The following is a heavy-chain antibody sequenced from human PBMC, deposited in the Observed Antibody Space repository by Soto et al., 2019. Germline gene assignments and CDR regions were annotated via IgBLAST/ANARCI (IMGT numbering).Heavy chain of an antibody. CDR1: GGSISSGGYY. CDR2: IYYSGST. V-gene: IGHV4-31*03. J-gene: IGHJ6*02. Sequence: SETLSLTCTVSGGSISSGGYYWSWIRQHPGKGLEWIGYIYYSGSTYYNPSLKSRVTISVDTSKNQFSLRLSSVTAADTAVYYCARGFGYGDYEPFYYYGMDVWGQGTTVTVSS. CDR3: ARGFGYGDYEPFYYYGMDV. D-gene: IGHD4-17*01.